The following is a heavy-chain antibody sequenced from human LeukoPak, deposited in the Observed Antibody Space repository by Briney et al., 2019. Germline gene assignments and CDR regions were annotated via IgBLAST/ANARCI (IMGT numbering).Heavy chain of an antibody. D-gene: IGHD3-22*01. CDR2: ISYDGSNK. J-gene: IGHJ3*02. CDR3: ARDLQYYDSSGPTHAFDI. V-gene: IGHV3-30*14. CDR1: GFTFSSYA. Sequence: SGRSLRLSCAASGFTFSSYAMHWVRQAPGKGLEWVAVISYDGSNKYYADSVKGRFTISRDNSKNTLYLQMNSLRAEDTAVYYCARDLQYYDSSGPTHAFDIWGQGTMVTVSS.